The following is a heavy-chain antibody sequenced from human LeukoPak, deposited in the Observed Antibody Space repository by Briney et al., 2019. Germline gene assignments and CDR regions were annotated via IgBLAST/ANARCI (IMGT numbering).Heavy chain of an antibody. CDR2: IWSDGSNI. D-gene: IGHD3-10*01. J-gene: IGHJ6*03. CDR3: AKEGDRGEALYYYYMDV. Sequence: GRSLRLSCAASGFMFSDYGMHWVRQAPGKGLEWVAAIWSDGSNIFYADSVKGRFTISRDNSKDALYLQMNSLRAEDTADYYCAKEGDRGEALYYYYMDVWGNGTTVTVSS. V-gene: IGHV3-33*06. CDR1: GFMFSDYG.